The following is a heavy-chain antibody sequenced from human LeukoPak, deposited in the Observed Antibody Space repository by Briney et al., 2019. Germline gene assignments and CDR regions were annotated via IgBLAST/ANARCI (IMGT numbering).Heavy chain of an antibody. CDR1: GGTFSSYA. V-gene: IGHV1-69*13. CDR2: IIPIFGTA. J-gene: IGHJ1*01. Sequence: ASVKVSCKASGGTFSSYAISWVRQAPGQGLEWMGGIIPIFGTANYAQKFQGRVTITADESTSTAYMELSSLRSEDTAVYYCAREAAAGQYFQHWGQGTLVIVSS. CDR3: AREAAAGQYFQH. D-gene: IGHD6-13*01.